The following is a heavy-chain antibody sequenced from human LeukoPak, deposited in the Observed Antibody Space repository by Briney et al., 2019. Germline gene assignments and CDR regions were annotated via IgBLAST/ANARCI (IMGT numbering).Heavy chain of an antibody. J-gene: IGHJ4*02. CDR1: GGSINTYY. D-gene: IGHD1-1*01. CDR2: LYNSGTT. Sequence: NPSETLSLTCTFSGGSINTYYWSWIRQPPGKGLEWIGYLYNSGTTNYNPSLKSRVSISGDTSKNQFSLKLNSMTAADTAVYYCATRGVKTTRFDYWGQGILVTVSS. V-gene: IGHV4-59*01. CDR3: ATRGVKTTRFDY.